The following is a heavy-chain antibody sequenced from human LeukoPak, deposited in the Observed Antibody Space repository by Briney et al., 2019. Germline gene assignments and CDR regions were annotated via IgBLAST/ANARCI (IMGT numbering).Heavy chain of an antibody. J-gene: IGHJ6*02. V-gene: IGHV3-7*03. CDR1: GFTFSSYW. D-gene: IGHD3-16*01. Sequence: PGGSLRLSCAASGFTFSSYWMNWARQAPGKGLEWVASINHNGNVNYYVDSVKGRFTISRDNAKNSLYLQISNLRAEDTAVYFCARGGGLGVWGQGATVTVSS. CDR2: INHNGNVN. CDR3: ARGGGLGV.